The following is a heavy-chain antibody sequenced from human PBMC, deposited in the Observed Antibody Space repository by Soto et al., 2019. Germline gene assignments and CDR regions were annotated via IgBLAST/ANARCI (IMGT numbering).Heavy chain of an antibody. V-gene: IGHV3-66*01. J-gene: IGHJ4*02. Sequence: WGSLRICCAVSGVTDSNSYIIWVRQAPGKGLEWVSAIYSGGSTYYADSVKGRFTISRDNSRNTLYLQMNSLRAEDTAVYFCARCDGSATYCFFFAYWGQGT. D-gene: IGHD3-10*01. CDR3: ARCDGSATYCFFFAY. CDR1: GVTDSNSY. CDR2: IYSGGST.